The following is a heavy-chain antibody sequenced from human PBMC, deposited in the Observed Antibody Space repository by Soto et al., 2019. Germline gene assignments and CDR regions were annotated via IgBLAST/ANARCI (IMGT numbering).Heavy chain of an antibody. J-gene: IGHJ6*02. Sequence: GGSLRLSCAASGFTFSSYGMHWVRQAPGKGLEWVAVISYDGSNKYYADSVKGRFTISRDNSKNTLYLQMNSLRAEDTAVYYCAKAQHPGYYYYGMDVWGQGTTVTVS. CDR2: ISYDGSNK. CDR1: GFTFSSYG. V-gene: IGHV3-30*18. CDR3: AKAQHPGYYYYGMDV. D-gene: IGHD7-27*01.